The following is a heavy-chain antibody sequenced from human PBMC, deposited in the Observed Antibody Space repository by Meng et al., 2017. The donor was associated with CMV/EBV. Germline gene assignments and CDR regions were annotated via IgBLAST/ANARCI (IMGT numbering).Heavy chain of an antibody. J-gene: IGHJ6*02. V-gene: IGHV3-30*04. CDR2: ISYDGSNK. CDR1: GFTFSSYA. D-gene: IGHD2-2*01. CDR3: ARDRILVPSAYYGMDV. Sequence: GGSLRLSCAASGFTFSSYAMHWVRQAPGKGLEWVAVISYDGSNKYYADSVKGRFTISRDNSKNTLYLQMNSLRAEDTAVYYSARDRILVPSAYYGMDVWGQGTTVTVSS.